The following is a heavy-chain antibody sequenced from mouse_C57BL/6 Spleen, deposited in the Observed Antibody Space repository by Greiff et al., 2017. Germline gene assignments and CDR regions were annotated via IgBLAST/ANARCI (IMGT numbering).Heavy chain of an antibody. CDR1: GYTFTSYW. Sequence: QVQLQQPGAELVRPGSSVKLSCKASGYTFTSYWMHWVKQRPIQGLEWIGNIDPSDSETHYNQKFKDKATLTVDKSSSTAYMQLSSLTSEDSAVYYCARGGYCSSYGYFDVWGTGTTVTVSS. V-gene: IGHV1-52*01. J-gene: IGHJ1*03. CDR2: IDPSDSET. CDR3: ARGGYCSSYGYFDV. D-gene: IGHD1-1*01.